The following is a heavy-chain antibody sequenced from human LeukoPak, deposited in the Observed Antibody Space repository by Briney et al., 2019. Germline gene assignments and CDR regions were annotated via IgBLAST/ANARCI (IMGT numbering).Heavy chain of an antibody. D-gene: IGHD6-19*01. V-gene: IGHV3-74*01. CDR3: ATLISGWSLY. CDR2: INADGSTT. Sequence: GGSLRLSCAASGFTFSSYWMNWVRQAPGKGLVWVSRINADGSTTSYADSVRGRFTISRDNAKNTLYLQMNSLRAEDTAVYYCATLISGWSLYWGQGTLVTVSS. J-gene: IGHJ4*02. CDR1: GFTFSSYW.